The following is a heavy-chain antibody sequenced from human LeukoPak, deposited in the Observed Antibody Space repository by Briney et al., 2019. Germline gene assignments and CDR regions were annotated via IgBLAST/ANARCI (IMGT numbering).Heavy chain of an antibody. Sequence: GASVKVSCKASGYTFTSYYMHWVRQAPGQGLEWMGIINPSGGSTSYAQKFQGRVTMTRDMSTSTVYMELSSLRSEDTAVYYCARDNRYCIGGYCSNWFDPWGQGTLVTVSS. CDR1: GYTFTSYY. CDR2: INPSGGST. V-gene: IGHV1-46*01. CDR3: ARDNRYCIGGYCSNWFDP. D-gene: IGHD2-15*01. J-gene: IGHJ5*02.